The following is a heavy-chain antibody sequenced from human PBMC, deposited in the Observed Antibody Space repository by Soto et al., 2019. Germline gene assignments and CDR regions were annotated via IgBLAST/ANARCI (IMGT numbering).Heavy chain of an antibody. J-gene: IGHJ4*02. CDR2: ISSSGSYI. V-gene: IGHV3-21*01. CDR1: GFTFSSYS. D-gene: IGHD2-2*01. CDR3: ARRDCSSASCSSDY. Sequence: EVQMVESGGGLVKPGGSLRLSCAASGFTFSSYSMNWVRQAPGKGLEWVSWISSSGSYINYADSVKGRFTISRDNAKNSLCLKMNSSRAEDTVMYYGARRDCSSASCSSDYWGQGTLVTVSS.